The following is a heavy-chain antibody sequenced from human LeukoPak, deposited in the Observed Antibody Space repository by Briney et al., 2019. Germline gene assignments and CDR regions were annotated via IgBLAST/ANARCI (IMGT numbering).Heavy chain of an antibody. CDR2: IYYSGST. J-gene: IGHJ4*02. D-gene: IGHD2-21*02. CDR3: AGLPLAYCGGDCYSFDY. V-gene: IGHV4-30-4*01. Sequence: SQTLCLTCTVSGGSISSGDYYWSWIRQPPGKGLEWIGYIYYSGSTYYNPSLKSRVTISVDTSKNQFSLKLSSVTAADTAVYYCAGLPLAYCGGDCYSFDYWGQGTLVTVSS. CDR1: GGSISSGDYY.